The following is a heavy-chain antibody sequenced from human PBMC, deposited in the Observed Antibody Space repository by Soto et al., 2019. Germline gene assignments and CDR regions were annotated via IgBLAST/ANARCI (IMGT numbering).Heavy chain of an antibody. J-gene: IGHJ5*02. D-gene: IGHD2-15*01. V-gene: IGHV3-21*01. CDR2: ISTSSSFI. Sequence: GGSVRLSCAASGFSFSSYSMNWVRQAPGQGLEWVSSISTSSSFIYYADSVKGRFTISRDNAKESLFLQMNSLRAEDTAVYYCARDQCRGGSCYSAVSWGQGTLVTVSS. CDR1: GFSFSSYS. CDR3: ARDQCRGGSCYSAVS.